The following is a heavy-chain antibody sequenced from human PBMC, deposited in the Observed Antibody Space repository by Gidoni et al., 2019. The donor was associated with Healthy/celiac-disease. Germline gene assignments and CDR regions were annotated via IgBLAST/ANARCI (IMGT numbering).Heavy chain of an antibody. Sequence: QVQLQQWGAGLLKTSETLSLTCAVYGGSFRGYYWSWIRQPPGKGLEWIGEINHSGSTNYNPSLKSRVTIAVDTSKNQFSLKLSSVTAADTAVYYCARAEYCSGGRCYRGGSFDCWGQGTLVPVSS. D-gene: IGHD2-15*01. CDR2: INHSGST. J-gene: IGHJ4*02. CDR1: GGSFRGYY. CDR3: ARAEYCSGGRCYRGGSFDC. V-gene: IGHV4-34*01.